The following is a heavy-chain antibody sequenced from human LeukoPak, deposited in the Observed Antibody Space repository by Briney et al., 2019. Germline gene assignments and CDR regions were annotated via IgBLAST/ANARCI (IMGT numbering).Heavy chain of an antibody. CDR2: FDPEDGET. Sequence: ASVKVSCKVSGYTLTELSMHWVRQAPGKGLEWMGGFDPEDGETIYAQKFQGRVTMTEDTSTDTAYMELSSLRSEDTAVYYCAMVRIGEFHLDYWGQGTLVTVSS. V-gene: IGHV1-24*01. CDR3: AMVRIGEFHLDY. CDR1: GYTLTELS. D-gene: IGHD3-10*01. J-gene: IGHJ4*02.